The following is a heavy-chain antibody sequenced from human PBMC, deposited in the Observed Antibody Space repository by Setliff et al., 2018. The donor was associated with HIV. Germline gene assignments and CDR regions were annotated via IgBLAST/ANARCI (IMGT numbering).Heavy chain of an antibody. J-gene: IGHJ3*02. CDR2: IYHSEST. CDR3: ARRNSGWYDAFDI. CDR1: GGSISSGYY. Sequence: SETLSLTCTVSGGSISSGYYWGWIRQPPGKGLEWIGSIYHSESTYYNPSLKSRVTISVDTSKNQFSLKLSSVTAADTAVYHCARRNSGWYDAFDIWGQGTMVTVSS. V-gene: IGHV4-38-2*02. D-gene: IGHD6-19*01.